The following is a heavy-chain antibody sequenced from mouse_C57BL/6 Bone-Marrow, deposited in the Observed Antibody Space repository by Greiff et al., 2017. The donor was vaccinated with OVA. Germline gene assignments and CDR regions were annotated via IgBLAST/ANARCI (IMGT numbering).Heavy chain of an antibody. CDR2: ISNGGGST. CDR1: GFTFSDYY. J-gene: IGHJ3*01. V-gene: IGHV5-12*01. Sequence: EVKLVESGGGLVQPGGSLKLSCAASGFTFSDYYMYWVRQTPEKRLEWVAYISNGGGSTYYPDTVKGRFTITRDNVKNTLYLQMSRLKSEDTAMYYCARELGGYPAWFAYWGQGTLVTVSA. CDR3: ARELGGYPAWFAY. D-gene: IGHD2-2*01.